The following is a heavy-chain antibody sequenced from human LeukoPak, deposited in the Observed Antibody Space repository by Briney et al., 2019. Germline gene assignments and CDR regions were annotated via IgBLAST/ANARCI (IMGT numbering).Heavy chain of an antibody. CDR2: ITTSDGNT. D-gene: IGHD7-27*01. V-gene: IGHV3-23*01. CDR3: AKDGGLWVSAHWGDS. Sequence: GGSLRLSCAASGFTFSSYSMSWIRQAPGKGLEWVSTITTSDGNTYYADSVKGRFTVSRDNSKNTLFLQMNSLRAEDTAVYYCAKDGGLWVSAHWGDSWGRGTLVTVSS. J-gene: IGHJ4*02. CDR1: GFTFSSYS.